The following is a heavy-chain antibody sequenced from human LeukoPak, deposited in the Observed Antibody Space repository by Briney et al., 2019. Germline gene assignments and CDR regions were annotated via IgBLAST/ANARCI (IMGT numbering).Heavy chain of an antibody. CDR3: ARGSIRSGWYQLGAFDI. J-gene: IGHJ3*02. D-gene: IGHD6-19*01. CDR2: ISSSSSYI. Sequence: PGGSLRLSCAASGFTLSDYYLTWIRQAPGKGLEWVSSISSSSSYIYYADSVKGRFTISRDNAKNSLYLQMNSLRAEDTAVYYCARGSIRSGWYQLGAFDIWGQGTMVTVSS. V-gene: IGHV3-11*06. CDR1: GFTLSDYY.